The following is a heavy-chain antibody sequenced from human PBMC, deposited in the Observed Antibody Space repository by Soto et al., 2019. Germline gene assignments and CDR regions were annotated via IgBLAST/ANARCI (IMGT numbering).Heavy chain of an antibody. J-gene: IGHJ4*02. CDR3: TKKVNSYPWHQGIDL. V-gene: IGHV3-23*01. Sequence: XASLRLNCAASGSSFSSYAKGWGRQAPGKGLEWVSGCSTGGDDCTKYYAASGNGRFTIARDNTKNTLLQQRNVLGAEDAAKYCGTKKVNSYPWHQGIDLWGQGTPVTVSS. D-gene: IGHD1-20*01. CDR2: TGGDDCTK. CDR1: GSSFSSYA.